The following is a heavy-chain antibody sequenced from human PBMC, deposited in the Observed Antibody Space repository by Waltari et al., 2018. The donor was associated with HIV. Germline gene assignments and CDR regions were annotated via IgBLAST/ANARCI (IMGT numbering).Heavy chain of an antibody. CDR3: VKEHQYSHSWYSYYGMDV. V-gene: IGHV3-23*01. J-gene: IGHJ6*02. CDR1: GFTFSNSG. Sequence: EVQVLESGGALVQPGGSLRLSCAASGFTFSNSGMSWVRQAPGKGVEGVSTISGSGGSTYYADSVKGRFTVSRDNSKNTLYLQMNSLRAEDTAVYFCVKEHQYSHSWYSYYGMDVWGQGTTVTVSS. CDR2: ISGSGGST. D-gene: IGHD6-13*01.